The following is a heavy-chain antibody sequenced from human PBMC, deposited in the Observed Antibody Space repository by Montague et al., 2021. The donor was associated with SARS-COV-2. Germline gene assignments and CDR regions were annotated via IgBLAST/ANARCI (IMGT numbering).Heavy chain of an antibody. V-gene: IGHV3-30*18. J-gene: IGHJ6*02. CDR3: AKNRDIFWFGEGRDSMDV. D-gene: IGHD3-10*01. CDR2: ISYDGSIK. CDR1: GFTFNNFA. Sequence: SRRLSCAASGFTFNNFAMHWVRQAPGKGLEWVAVISYDGSIKYYADSLRGRFTISRDSSKKTLYLQMNILSGEDTAVYYCAKNRDIFWFGEGRDSMDVWGQGTTVIVSS.